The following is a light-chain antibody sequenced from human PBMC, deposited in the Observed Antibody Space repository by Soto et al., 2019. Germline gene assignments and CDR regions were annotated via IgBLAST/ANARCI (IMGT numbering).Light chain of an antibody. CDR2: HTS. CDR3: QRYDNWPLT. CDR1: ESISGN. V-gene: IGKV3-15*01. Sequence: EIVMTQSPATLSVSPGESATLSCSASESISGNLAWYQQKPGLSPRLLIYHTSTRATGVPARFSGSGSGTEFSLTISSLQSEDSAVYYCQRYDNWPLTFGGGTKVEIK. J-gene: IGKJ4*01.